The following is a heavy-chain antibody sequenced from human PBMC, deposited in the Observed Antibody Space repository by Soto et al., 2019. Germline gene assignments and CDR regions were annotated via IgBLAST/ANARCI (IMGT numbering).Heavy chain of an antibody. CDR3: ARINGGSPDF. J-gene: IGHJ4*02. V-gene: IGHV4-4*07. CDR1: GDSMNAHF. CDR2: IHISGTT. Sequence: PSETLSLTCTVSGDSMNAHFWSWIRQSAGKGLEWIGHIHISGTTTCNPSLKGRVTMSLDPPKNQLSLKLTSVTAADTAVYYCARINGGSPDFWGQGTLVTVSS. D-gene: IGHD2-15*01.